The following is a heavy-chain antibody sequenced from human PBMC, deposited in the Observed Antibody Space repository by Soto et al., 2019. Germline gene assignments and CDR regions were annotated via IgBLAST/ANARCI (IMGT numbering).Heavy chain of an antibody. D-gene: IGHD6-13*01. CDR1: GYTFTSYA. V-gene: IGHV1-3*01. CDR3: ARDLAAAGTDYYYYGMDV. J-gene: IGHJ6*02. Sequence: ASVKVSCKASGYTFTSYAMHWVRQAPGQRLELMGWINAGNGNTKYSQKFQGRVTITRDTSASTAYMELSSLRSEDTAVYYCARDLAAAGTDYYYYGMDVWGQGTTVTVSS. CDR2: INAGNGNT.